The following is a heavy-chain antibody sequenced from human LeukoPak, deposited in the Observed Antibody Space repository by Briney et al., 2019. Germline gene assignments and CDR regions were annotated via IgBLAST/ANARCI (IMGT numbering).Heavy chain of an antibody. V-gene: IGHV4-59*08. CDR2: IYYSGST. CDR1: GGSISGYY. CDR3: ARYPGDYYYYYMDV. D-gene: IGHD2-2*01. J-gene: IGHJ6*03. Sequence: SETLSPTCTVSGGSISGYYWSWIRQPPGKGLEWIGYIYYSGSTNYNPSLKSRVTISVDTSKNQFSLKLSSVTAADTAVYYCARYPGDYYYYYMDVWGKGTTVTVSS.